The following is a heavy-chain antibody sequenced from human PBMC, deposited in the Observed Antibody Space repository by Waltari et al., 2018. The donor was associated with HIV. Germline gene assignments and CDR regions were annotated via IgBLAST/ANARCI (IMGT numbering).Heavy chain of an antibody. D-gene: IGHD3-3*01. V-gene: IGHV3-66*01. J-gene: IGHJ6*02. CDR3: AKTKLRHGGGYHGMDV. Sequence: EVQLVESGVGLVQPGGSLSLYCAASGFPVRNNYMNWVRQAPGKGLEGGSIIYSGGNTYFADSVKGRFTISRDNSKNTLYLQMNGLRAEDTAVYYCAKTKLRHGGGYHGMDVWGQGTTVTVSS. CDR2: IYSGGNT. CDR1: GFPVRNNY.